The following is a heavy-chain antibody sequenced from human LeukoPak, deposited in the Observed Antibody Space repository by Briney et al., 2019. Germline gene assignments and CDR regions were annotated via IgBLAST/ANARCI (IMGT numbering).Heavy chain of an antibody. Sequence: PGGSLRLSCAASGFTFSNAWMSWVRQAPGKGLEWVGRIKRKADGGTTDYAAPVKGRFTISRDDSKNTLYLQMNSLKTEDTAVYYCTTGPNWNDVIWGQGTLVTVSS. CDR3: TTGPNWNDVI. V-gene: IGHV3-15*01. J-gene: IGHJ4*02. CDR2: IKRKADGGTT. CDR1: GFTFSNAW. D-gene: IGHD1-1*01.